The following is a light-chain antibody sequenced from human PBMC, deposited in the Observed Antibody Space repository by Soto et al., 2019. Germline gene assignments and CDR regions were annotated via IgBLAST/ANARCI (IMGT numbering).Light chain of an antibody. J-gene: IGKJ2*01. V-gene: IGKV1-5*03. CDR3: QQHNSYSYT. Sequence: DVQMTQSPSTLSASVGDTVTITCRASQSISYFVAWFQQKPGKAPKLLIYKASSLESGVPSRFSGRVSGTEFPLTISSLQPEDSRTYYCQQHNSYSYTFGQGTKLEIK. CDR1: QSISYF. CDR2: KAS.